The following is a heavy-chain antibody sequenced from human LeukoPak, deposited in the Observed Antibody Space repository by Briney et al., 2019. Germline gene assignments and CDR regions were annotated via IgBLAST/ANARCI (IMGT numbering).Heavy chain of an antibody. CDR1: GYTFTSYD. CDR3: ARDTGYGDHDY. D-gene: IGHD4-17*01. J-gene: IGHJ4*02. CDR2: ISAYNGNT. V-gene: IGHV1-18*01. Sequence: ASVKVSCKASGYTFTSYDINWVRQATGQGLEWMGWISAYNGNTNYAQKLQGRVTMTTDTSTSTTYMELRSLRSDDTAVYYCARDTGYGDHDYWGQGTLVTVSS.